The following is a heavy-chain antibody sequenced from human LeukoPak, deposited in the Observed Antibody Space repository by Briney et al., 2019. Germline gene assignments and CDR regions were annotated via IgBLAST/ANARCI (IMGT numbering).Heavy chain of an antibody. J-gene: IGHJ4*02. V-gene: IGHV3-30*18. Sequence: PGGSLRLSCAASGFTFSSYGMHWVRQAPGKGLEWVAVISYDGSNKYYTDSAKGRFTISRDNSKNTLYLQMNSLRAEDTAVYYCAKDTLRYTYGYALDYWGQGTLVTVSS. D-gene: IGHD5-18*01. CDR3: AKDTLRYTYGYALDY. CDR1: GFTFSSYG. CDR2: ISYDGSNK.